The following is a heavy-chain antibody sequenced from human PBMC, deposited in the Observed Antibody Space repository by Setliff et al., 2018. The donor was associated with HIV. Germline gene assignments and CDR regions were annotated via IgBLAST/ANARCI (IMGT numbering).Heavy chain of an antibody. CDR1: GGTFRSHE. V-gene: IGHV1-69*13. CDR2: IVPILNTG. J-gene: IGHJ4*02. Sequence: SGKVSCKASGGTFRSHEISWVRQAPGQGLEWMGGIVPILNTGNYAPNFQGRVTITADESTTTAYMALSSLRSEDTAVYYCARIPNHSSGFDYWGQGTPVTVSS. CDR3: ARIPNHSSGFDY. D-gene: IGHD3-22*01.